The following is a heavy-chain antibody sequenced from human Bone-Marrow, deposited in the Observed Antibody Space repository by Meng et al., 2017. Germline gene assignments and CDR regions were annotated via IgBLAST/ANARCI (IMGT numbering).Heavy chain of an antibody. CDR2: IYHSGST. J-gene: IGHJ4*02. Sequence: QVQLQESGPGLVKPSQTLSLTCTVSGGSISIGDYYWSWIRQPPGKGLEWIGYIYHSGSTFYNPSLKSRLTISVDTSKNQFSLKLSSVTAADTAVYYCARGELVWHYWGQGILVTVSS. D-gene: IGHD1-1*01. CDR3: ARGELVWHY. CDR1: GGSISIGDYY. V-gene: IGHV4-30-4*01.